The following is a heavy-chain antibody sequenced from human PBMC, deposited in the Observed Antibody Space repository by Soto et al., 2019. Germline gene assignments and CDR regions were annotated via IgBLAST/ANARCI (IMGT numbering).Heavy chain of an antibody. J-gene: IGHJ4*02. CDR1: GGSISSYY. Sequence: SETLSLTCTVSGGSISSYYWSWIRQPPGKGLEWIGYIYYSGSTNYNPSLKSRVTISVDTSKNQFSLKLSSVTAADTAVYYCARAGPQSLFDYWGQGTLVTVSS. CDR2: IYYSGST. CDR3: ARAGPQSLFDY. V-gene: IGHV4-59*08.